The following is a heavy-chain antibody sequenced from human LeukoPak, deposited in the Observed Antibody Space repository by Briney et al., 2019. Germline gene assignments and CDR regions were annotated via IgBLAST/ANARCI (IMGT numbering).Heavy chain of an antibody. CDR3: ARDDYDSGGYYYYFDY. CDR2: IYYSGST. D-gene: IGHD3-22*01. J-gene: IGHJ4*02. V-gene: IGHV4-59*01. CDR1: GGSINSYY. Sequence: SETLSLTCTVSGGSINSYYWSWIRQPPGKGLEWIGYIYYSGSTNYNPSLKSRVTISVDTSKNQFSLKLSSVTAADTAVYYCARDDYDSGGYYYYFDYWGQGTLVTVSS.